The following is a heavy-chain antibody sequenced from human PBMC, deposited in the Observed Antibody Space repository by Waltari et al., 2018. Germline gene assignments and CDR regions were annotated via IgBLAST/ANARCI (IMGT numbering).Heavy chain of an antibody. CDR2: INHSGRT. D-gene: IGHD5-12*01. CDR3: ARGRLSRGRKDYYYMDV. Sequence: QVQLQQWGAGLLKPSETLSLTCAVYGGSFSGYYWSWIRQPPGKGLAWIGEINHSGRTNYTPSLKSRVTISVDTSKNQFSLKLSSVTAADTAGYYCARGRLSRGRKDYYYMDVWGKGTTVIVSS. V-gene: IGHV4-34*01. CDR1: GGSFSGYY. J-gene: IGHJ6*03.